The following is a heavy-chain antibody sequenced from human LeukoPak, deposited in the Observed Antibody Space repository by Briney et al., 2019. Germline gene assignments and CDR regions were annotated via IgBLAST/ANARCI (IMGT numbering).Heavy chain of an antibody. CDR1: GFTFSDHY. CDR2: IKQDGSEK. J-gene: IGHJ3*02. Sequence: GGSLRLSCAASGFTFSDHYMDWFRQAPGKGLEWVTNIKQDGSEKYYVDSVKGRFTISRDNAKNSLYLQMNSLRAEDTAVYYCARGGGLDIWGQGTMVTVSS. V-gene: IGHV3-7*03. CDR3: ARGGGLDI.